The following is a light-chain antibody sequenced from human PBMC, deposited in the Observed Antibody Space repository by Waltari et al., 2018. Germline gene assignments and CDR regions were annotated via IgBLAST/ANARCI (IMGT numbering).Light chain of an antibody. Sequence: EIVLTQSPGTLSLSPGERATLSCRASQIVSSNYLAWYQQKPGQAPRLLIYGASSRATGIPDRFRGSGSGTDFTLTISRLEPEDFAVYYCQQYATSCTFGQGTKVEIK. V-gene: IGKV3-20*01. CDR3: QQYATSCT. CDR2: GAS. J-gene: IGKJ1*01. CDR1: QIVSSNY.